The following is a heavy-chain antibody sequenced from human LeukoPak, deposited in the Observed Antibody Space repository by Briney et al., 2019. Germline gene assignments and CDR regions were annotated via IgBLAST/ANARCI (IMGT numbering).Heavy chain of an antibody. CDR1: GFTLNAYA. Sequence: GGSLRLSCAASGFTLNAYAMNWVRQALGKGLEWVSAISPSGDNMYYADSVKGRFIISRDNSKNTLSLQMNSLRVEDTATYYCVKDLSHRSTCNCYGWFDPWGQGTLVTVSS. D-gene: IGHD2/OR15-2a*01. CDR2: ISPSGDNM. CDR3: VKDLSHRSTCNCYGWFDP. V-gene: IGHV3-23*01. J-gene: IGHJ5*02.